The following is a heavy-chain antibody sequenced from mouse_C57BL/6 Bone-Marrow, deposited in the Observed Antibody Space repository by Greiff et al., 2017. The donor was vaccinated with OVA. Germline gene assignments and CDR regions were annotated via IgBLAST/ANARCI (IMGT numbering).Heavy chain of an antibody. CDR2: ISYDGST. CDR1: GYSITSGYY. Sequence: EVQLVESGPGLVKPSQSLSLTCSVTGYSITSGYYWYWIRQPPGNKLEWLGYISYDGSTNYNPSLKNRTTITRDTSKNQLFLKLNSVTTEDTATYYCARDLSTVVAKGYFDVWGTGTTVTVAS. V-gene: IGHV3-6*01. D-gene: IGHD1-1*01. CDR3: ARDLSTVVAKGYFDV. J-gene: IGHJ1*03.